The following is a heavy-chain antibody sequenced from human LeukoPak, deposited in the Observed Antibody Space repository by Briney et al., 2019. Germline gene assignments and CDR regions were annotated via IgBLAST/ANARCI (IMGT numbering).Heavy chain of an antibody. CDR1: GFTFSTFA. D-gene: IGHD2-8*02. CDR2: IFHSGGEI. Sequence: GGSLRLSCAASGFTFSTFAMIWVRQPPGKGLEWVSSIFHSGGEIHYADSVRGRFTISRDNSKSTLSLQMNSLRAEDTAIYYCATYRQVLLPFESWGQGTLVTVSS. J-gene: IGHJ4*02. V-gene: IGHV3-23*01. CDR3: ATYRQVLLPFES.